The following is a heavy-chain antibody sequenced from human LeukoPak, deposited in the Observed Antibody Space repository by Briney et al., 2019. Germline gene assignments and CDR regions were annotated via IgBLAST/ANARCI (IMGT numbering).Heavy chain of an antibody. J-gene: IGHJ4*02. CDR2: IIPIFGTA. V-gene: IGHV1-69*13. D-gene: IGHD1-26*01. Sequence: ASVKVSCKASGGTFSSYAISWVRQAPGQGLEWMGGIIPIFGTANYAQKFQGRVTITADESTSTAYMELSSLRSEDTAVYYCAREVGSGSYGKYYFDYXXXGTLVTV. CDR1: GGTFSSYA. CDR3: AREVGSGSYGKYYFDY.